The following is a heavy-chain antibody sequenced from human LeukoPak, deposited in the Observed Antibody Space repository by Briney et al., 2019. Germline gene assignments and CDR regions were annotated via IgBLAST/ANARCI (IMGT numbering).Heavy chain of an antibody. CDR3: ARLLRWVYYFDY. CDR2: IYYSGST. D-gene: IGHD4-23*01. V-gene: IGHV4-39*01. Sequence: SETLSLTCTVSGGSISNNNYYWGWIRQPPGKGLEWIGSIYYSGSTYYNPSLRSRVTISVDTSKDQFSLKLSSVTAADTAVYCCARLLRWVYYFDYWGQGTLVIVSS. CDR1: GGSISNNNYY. J-gene: IGHJ4*02.